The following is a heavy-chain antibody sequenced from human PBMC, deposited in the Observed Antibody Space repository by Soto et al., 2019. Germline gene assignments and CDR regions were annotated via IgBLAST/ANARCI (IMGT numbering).Heavy chain of an antibody. J-gene: IGHJ3*01. Sequence: QVQLIQSEAAVMKPGSSVRVSCTAAGGIFCSNGFSWVRQAPGQRREWGVGFIPIFRTLTYTEKFQARVRIAADESLNTVYLDLSSLTSDDTAVYYCVRDRRIYYSDPHDEFVASDYEVWGQGTMGTVSS. D-gene: IGHD3-22*01. CDR1: GGIFCSNG. V-gene: IGHV1-69*01. CDR2: FIPIFRTL. CDR3: VRDRRIYYSDPHDEFVASDYEV.